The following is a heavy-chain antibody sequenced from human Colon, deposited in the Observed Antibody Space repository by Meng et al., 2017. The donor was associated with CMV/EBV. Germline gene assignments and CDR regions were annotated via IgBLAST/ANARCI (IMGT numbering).Heavy chain of an antibody. V-gene: IGHV3-7*01. CDR2: VKQDGSEK. J-gene: IGHJ4*02. CDR3: ATLRVGDTEFFEY. D-gene: IGHD1-26*01. Sequence: GGSLRLSCAASGFTFTNYWMSWVRQAQGRGLEWVANVKQDGSEKYSVDSVKGRFTISRDNANNSVYLQMDSLRAEDTAVYYCATLRVGDTEFFEYWGLGTLVTVSS. CDR1: GFTFTNYW.